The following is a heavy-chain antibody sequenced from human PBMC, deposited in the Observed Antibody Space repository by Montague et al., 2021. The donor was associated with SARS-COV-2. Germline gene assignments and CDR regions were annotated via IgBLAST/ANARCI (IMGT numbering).Heavy chain of an antibody. J-gene: IGHJ4*02. V-gene: IGHV4-31*03. CDR2: IYYSGST. Sequence: TLSLTCTVSGGSISSGGYYWSWIRQHPGKGLEWIGYIYYSGSTYYNPSLKSRVTISVDTSKNQFSLKVTTVTAADTAVYYGARGGALATVGYDYWGPGTLLTVSS. CDR3: ARGGALATVGYDY. D-gene: IGHD4-23*01. CDR1: GGSISSGGYY.